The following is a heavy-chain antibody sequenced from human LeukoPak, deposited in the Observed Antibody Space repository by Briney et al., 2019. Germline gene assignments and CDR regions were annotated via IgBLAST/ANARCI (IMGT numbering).Heavy chain of an antibody. V-gene: IGHV3-48*04. J-gene: IGHJ4*02. Sequence: GGSLRLSCAASGFTFSSYSMNWVRQAPGKGLEWVSYISSSSSTIYYADSVKGRFTISRDNAKNSLYLQMNSLRAEDTAVYYCARDYWAAMLHLFDYWGQGTLVTVSS. D-gene: IGHD2-8*01. CDR3: ARDYWAAMLHLFDY. CDR2: ISSSSSTI. CDR1: GFTFSSYS.